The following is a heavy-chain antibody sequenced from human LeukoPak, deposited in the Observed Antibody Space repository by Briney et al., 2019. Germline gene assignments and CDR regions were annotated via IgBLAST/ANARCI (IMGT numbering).Heavy chain of an antibody. V-gene: IGHV4-34*01. J-gene: IGHJ5*02. CDR2: INHSGST. CDR3: ARPGYCSGGSCPRWFDP. Sequence: SETLSLTCAVYDGSFSGYYWSWIRQPPGKGPEWIGEINHSGSTNYNPSLKSRVTISVDTSKNQFSLKLSSVTAADTAVYYCARPGYCSGGSCPRWFDPWGQGTLVTVSS. CDR1: DGSFSGYY. D-gene: IGHD2-15*01.